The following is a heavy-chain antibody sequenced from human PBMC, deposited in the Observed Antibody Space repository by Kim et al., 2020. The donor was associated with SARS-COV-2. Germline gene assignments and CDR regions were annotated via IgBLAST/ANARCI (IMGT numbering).Heavy chain of an antibody. CDR2: RNK. CDR3: AAGAAAPDY. D-gene: IGHD6-13*01. J-gene: IGHJ4*02. Sequence: RNKYYADSVKGRFTISRDNSKSTLYLQMNSLRAEDTAVYYCAAGAAAPDYWGQGTLVTVSS. V-gene: IGHV3-33*01.